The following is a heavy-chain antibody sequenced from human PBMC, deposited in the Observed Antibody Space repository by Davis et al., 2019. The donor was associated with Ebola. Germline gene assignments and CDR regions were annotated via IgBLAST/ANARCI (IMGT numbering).Heavy chain of an antibody. CDR1: GGTFSSYA. D-gene: IGHD3-22*01. CDR2: IIPIFGTA. V-gene: IGHV1-69*13. J-gene: IGHJ4*02. Sequence: SSVKVSCKASGGTFSSYAISWVRQAPGQGLEWMGGIIPIFGTANYAQKFQGRVTITADESTSTAYMELSSLRSDDTAVYYCARGHAAYYDSSGYHDYWGQGTLVTVSS. CDR3: ARGHAAYYDSSGYHDY.